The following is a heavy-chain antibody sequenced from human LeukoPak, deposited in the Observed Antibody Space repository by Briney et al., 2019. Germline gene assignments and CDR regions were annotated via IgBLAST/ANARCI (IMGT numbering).Heavy chain of an antibody. CDR1: GYTFTSYT. Sequence: ASVKVSCKASGYTFTSYTMHWVRQAPGQRLEWMGWINAGNGNTKYSQKFQGRVTITRDTSASTAYMELRSLRSDDTAVYYCARDQGRVAAAGTPGYWGQGTLVTVSS. CDR2: INAGNGNT. J-gene: IGHJ4*02. D-gene: IGHD6-13*01. V-gene: IGHV1-3*01. CDR3: ARDQGRVAAAGTPGY.